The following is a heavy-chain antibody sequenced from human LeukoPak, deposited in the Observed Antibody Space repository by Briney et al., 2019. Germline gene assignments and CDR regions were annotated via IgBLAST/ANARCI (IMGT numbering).Heavy chain of an antibody. CDR1: GFTLSDYH. J-gene: IGHJ5*02. D-gene: IGHD3-10*01. V-gene: IGHV3-21*01. Sequence: GGSLRLSCAASGFTLSDYHMNWVRQAPGKGLEWLSSITTISHYIYYAGAVRGRFTISRDNAENSLYLQMNSLRGEDTAVYYCARSGGPGTYHQLRYNWFYPWGQGTLVTVSS. CDR2: ITTISHYI. CDR3: ARSGGPGTYHQLRYNWFYP.